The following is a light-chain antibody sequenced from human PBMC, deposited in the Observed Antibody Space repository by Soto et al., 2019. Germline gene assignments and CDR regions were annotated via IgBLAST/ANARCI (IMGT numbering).Light chain of an antibody. Sequence: LAHSPGTLSFSPGERATLSFRASQSVSSSYLAWYQQKPGQAPRLLIYGASSRATGIPDRFSGSGSGTDFTLTISRLEPEDFAVYYCQQYGSSPWTFGQGTKVDIK. CDR3: QQYGSSPWT. CDR1: QSVSSSY. V-gene: IGKV3-20*01. CDR2: GAS. J-gene: IGKJ1*01.